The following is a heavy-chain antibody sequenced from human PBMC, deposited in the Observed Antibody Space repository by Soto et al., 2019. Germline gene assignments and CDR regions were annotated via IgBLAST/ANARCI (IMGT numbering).Heavy chain of an antibody. CDR1: GYAFTNYD. J-gene: IGHJ4*02. Sequence: SVKVSCKASGYAFTNYDISWVRLAPGQGLEWMGWISAYNGNTNYAQKLQGRVTMTTDTSTSTAYMELRSLRSDDTAVYYCARAPAAAVPFDYWGQGTLVTVSS. D-gene: IGHD6-13*01. CDR2: ISAYNGNT. CDR3: ARAPAAAVPFDY. V-gene: IGHV1-18*01.